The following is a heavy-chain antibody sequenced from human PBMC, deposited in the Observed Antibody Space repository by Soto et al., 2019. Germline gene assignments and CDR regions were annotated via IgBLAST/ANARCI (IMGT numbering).Heavy chain of an antibody. CDR2: IIPIFGTA. CDR3: ASPGETPYYYGMDV. Sequence: QVQLVQSGAEVKKPGSSVKVSCKASGGTFSSYAISWVRQAPGQGLEWMGGIIPIFGTADYAQRLQGRVTITADASTSTAYMELSSLRSEDTAVYYCASPGETPYYYGMDVWGQGTTVTVSS. CDR1: GGTFSSYA. J-gene: IGHJ6*02. V-gene: IGHV1-69*12.